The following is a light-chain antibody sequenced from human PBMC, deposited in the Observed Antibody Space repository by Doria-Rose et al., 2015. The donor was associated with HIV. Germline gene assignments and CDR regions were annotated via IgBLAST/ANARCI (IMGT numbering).Light chain of an antibody. V-gene: IGKV1-39*01. CDR3: QQTYGSPPWT. Sequence: DIQMTQSPSSLSPSIGERVTITCRASQTVSTYLNWFQQEPGKAPKLLIYAASRLQSGVPSRFSGSGSGTDFTLTISGLQPGDFATYYCQQTYGSPPWTFGQGTKVEMK. CDR2: AAS. J-gene: IGKJ1*01. CDR1: QTVSTY.